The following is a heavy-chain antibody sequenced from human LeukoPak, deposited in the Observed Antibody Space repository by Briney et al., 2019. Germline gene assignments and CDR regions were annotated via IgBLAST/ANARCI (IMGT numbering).Heavy chain of an antibody. D-gene: IGHD2-8*02. V-gene: IGHV5-51*01. CDR2: IYPGDSDT. Sequence: GESLKISCKGSGYSSTSYWIGWVRQLLGKGLEWMGIIYPGDSDTRYSPSFQGQVTISADKSISTAYLQWSSLKASDTAMYYCARPLVGGNMVNDAFDIWGQGTMVTVSS. CDR3: ARPLVGGNMVNDAFDI. J-gene: IGHJ3*02. CDR1: GYSSTSYW.